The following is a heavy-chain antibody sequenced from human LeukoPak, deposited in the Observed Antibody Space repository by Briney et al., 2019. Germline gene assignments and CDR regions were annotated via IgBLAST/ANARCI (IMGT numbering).Heavy chain of an antibody. Sequence: SETLSLTCTVSGVSIRYYYWSWIRQSPGKGLEWIGYIYYNGSTNYNPSLKSRVTISVDMPKNQFSLKMSSVTAADTAVYYCARKGGLFDYWGQGRLVTVSS. CDR2: IYYNGST. J-gene: IGHJ4*02. CDR1: GVSIRYYY. V-gene: IGHV4-59*01. D-gene: IGHD2-15*01. CDR3: ARKGGLFDY.